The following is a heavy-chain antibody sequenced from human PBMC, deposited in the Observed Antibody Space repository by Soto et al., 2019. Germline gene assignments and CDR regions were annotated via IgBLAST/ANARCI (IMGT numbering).Heavy chain of an antibody. V-gene: IGHV3-66*01. J-gene: IGHJ4*02. D-gene: IGHD1-26*01. CDR3: ARTAYNSGSYLYYFDY. CDR2: IYSGGST. Sequence: GGSLRLSCAASGFTVSSNYMSWVRQAPGKGLEWVSVIYSGGSTYYADSVKGRFTISRDNSKNTLYLQMNSLRAEDTAVYYCARTAYNSGSYLYYFDYWGQGTLVTVSS. CDR1: GFTVSSNY.